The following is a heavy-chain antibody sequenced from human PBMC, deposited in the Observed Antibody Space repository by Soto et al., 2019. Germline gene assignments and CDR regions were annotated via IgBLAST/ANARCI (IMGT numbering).Heavy chain of an antibody. V-gene: IGHV4-34*01. CDR1: GGSFSGYY. CDR3: ARGGGITHCAVVMGEALDY. Sequence: QVQLQQWGAGLLKPSETLSLTCAVYGGSFSGYYWSWIRQPPGKGLEGMGEHNHSGSTNYNPPLRVRVTIAKDADQNQFCLKLNTATAAGTDVYYCARGGGITHCAVVMGEALDYWGQGTLVTVSS. CDR2: HNHSGST. J-gene: IGHJ4*02. D-gene: IGHD3-3*01.